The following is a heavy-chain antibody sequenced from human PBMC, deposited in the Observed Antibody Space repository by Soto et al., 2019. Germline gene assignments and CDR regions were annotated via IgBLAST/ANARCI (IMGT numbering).Heavy chain of an antibody. CDR3: ARGAYDFWSGYYHYYYYMDV. V-gene: IGHV4-59*01. J-gene: IGHJ6*03. Sequence: SETLSLTCTVSGGSISSYYWSWIRQPPGKGLEWIGYIYYSGSTNYNPSLKSRVTISVDTSKNQFSLKLSSVTAADTAVYYCARGAYDFWSGYYHYYYYMDVWGKGTTVTVSS. D-gene: IGHD3-3*01. CDR2: IYYSGST. CDR1: GGSISSYY.